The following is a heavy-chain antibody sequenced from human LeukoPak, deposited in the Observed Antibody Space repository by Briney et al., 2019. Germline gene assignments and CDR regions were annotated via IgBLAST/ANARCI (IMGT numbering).Heavy chain of an antibody. V-gene: IGHV1-69*04. CDR3: ARAGSPTLNYFDA. J-gene: IGHJ5*02. Sequence: ASVKVSCKTSGGSFSSFCLIWVRQAPGQGLEWMGRINPFLGIANYAQKFQGRATITADKSTRTAYMELTSLTSEDTAMYFCARAGSPTLNYFDAWGQGSLVSVSS. CDR1: GGSFSSFC. D-gene: IGHD1-1*01. CDR2: INPFLGIA.